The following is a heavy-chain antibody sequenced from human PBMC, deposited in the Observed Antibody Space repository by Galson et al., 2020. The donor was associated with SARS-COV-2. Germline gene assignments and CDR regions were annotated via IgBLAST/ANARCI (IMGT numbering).Heavy chain of an antibody. CDR1: GFTFSSYG. CDR3: ARGGAGTTLADAFDI. V-gene: IGHV3-33*01. J-gene: IGHJ3*02. CDR2: IWSDGSNK. D-gene: IGHD1-1*01. Sequence: GGSLRLSCAASGFTFSSYGMHWVRQAPGKGLEWVAVIWSDGSNKYYADSVKGRFTISRDNSKNTLYLQMNSLRAEDTAVYYCARGGAGTTLADAFDIWGQGTMVTVSS.